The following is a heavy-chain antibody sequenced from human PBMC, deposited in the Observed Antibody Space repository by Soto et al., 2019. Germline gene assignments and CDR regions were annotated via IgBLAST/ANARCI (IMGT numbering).Heavy chain of an antibody. CDR1: GGSISSSSYY. D-gene: IGHD2-21*02. Sequence: SETLSLTCTVSGGSISSSSYYWGWIRQPPGKGLEWIGSIYYSGSTYYNPSLKSRVTISVDTSKNQFSLKLSSVTAADTAVYYCARVNCGGDCQGGGSNWFDPWGQGTLVTVSS. CDR2: IYYSGST. V-gene: IGHV4-39*01. CDR3: ARVNCGGDCQGGGSNWFDP. J-gene: IGHJ5*02.